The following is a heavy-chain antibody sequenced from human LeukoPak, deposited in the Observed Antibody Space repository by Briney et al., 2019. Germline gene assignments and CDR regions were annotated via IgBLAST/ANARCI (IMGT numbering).Heavy chain of an antibody. CDR1: GFTFGDYA. D-gene: IGHD2-15*01. Sequence: PGGSLRLSCTASGFTFGDYAMTWVRQAPGKGLEWVGFIASETYGGTAEYAASVKGRFTISRDDSKSIAYLQMNSLKTEDTAVYYCAKEECSGGSCYDYWGQGTLVTVSS. CDR2: IASETYGGTA. V-gene: IGHV3-49*04. CDR3: AKEECSGGSCYDY. J-gene: IGHJ4*02.